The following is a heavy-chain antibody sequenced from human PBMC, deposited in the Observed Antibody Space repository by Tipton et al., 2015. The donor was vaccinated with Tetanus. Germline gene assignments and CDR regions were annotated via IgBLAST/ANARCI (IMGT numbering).Heavy chain of an antibody. Sequence: TLSLTCAVCGGSFSGYYWSWIRQPPGKGLEWIGEINHSGSTNYNPSLKSRVTISVDTSKNQFSLRLSSVTAADTAVYYCARAEAIFGVVIRFGWFDPWGQGTLVTVSS. CDR1: GGSFSGYY. D-gene: IGHD3-3*01. V-gene: IGHV4-34*01. J-gene: IGHJ5*02. CDR3: ARAEAIFGVVIRFGWFDP. CDR2: INHSGST.